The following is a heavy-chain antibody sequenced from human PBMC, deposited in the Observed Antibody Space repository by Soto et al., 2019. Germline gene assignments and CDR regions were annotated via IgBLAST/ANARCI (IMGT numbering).Heavy chain of an antibody. CDR1: GYSFTTYG. CDR3: AREGFYAGLGRYSDGYSSPRYYGMDV. Sequence: QVQLVQSGPEVKKPGASVKVSCKASGYSFTTYGLSWVRQAPGHGLEWMGWISSYNDYTDYAQKFQGRVTMTTDTSTRTGYMALRSLRSDDTAVYYCAREGFYAGLGRYSDGYSSPRYYGMDVWGQGTTVTVSS. V-gene: IGHV1-18*01. J-gene: IGHJ6*02. D-gene: IGHD5-18*01. CDR2: ISSYNDYT.